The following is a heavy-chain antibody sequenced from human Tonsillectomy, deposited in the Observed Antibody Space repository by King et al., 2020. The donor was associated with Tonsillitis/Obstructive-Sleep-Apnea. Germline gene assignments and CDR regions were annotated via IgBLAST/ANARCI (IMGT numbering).Heavy chain of an antibody. V-gene: IGHV3-21*01. J-gene: IGHJ4*02. CDR2: ISSSSSYI. Sequence: VQLVESGGGLVKPGGSLRLSCAASGFTFSSYSMNWVRQAPGKGLEWVSSISSSSSYIYYADSVKGRFTISRDNAKNSLYLQMNSLRAEETAVYYCARDQMAGYVWGSYRPPFDYWGQGTLVTVSS. CDR1: GFTFSSYS. CDR3: ARDQMAGYVWGSYRPPFDY. D-gene: IGHD3-16*02.